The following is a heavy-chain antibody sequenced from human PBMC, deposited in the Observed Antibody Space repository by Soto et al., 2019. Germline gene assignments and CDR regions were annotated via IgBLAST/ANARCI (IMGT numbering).Heavy chain of an antibody. CDR2: MNHNSDDT. CDR1: GYTFTAYY. D-gene: IGHD5-18*01. Sequence: QVQLVQSGAEVKKLGASVKVSCKASGYTFTAYYIHWVRQAPGQGLEWVGWMNHNSDDTNYAQRFTGWVTMTGERSVSTAYMDLTMLRSDDTAVYYCARGGYSYGDGLDYWGQGTVVTVSS. V-gene: IGHV1-2*04. CDR3: ARGGYSYGDGLDY. J-gene: IGHJ4*02.